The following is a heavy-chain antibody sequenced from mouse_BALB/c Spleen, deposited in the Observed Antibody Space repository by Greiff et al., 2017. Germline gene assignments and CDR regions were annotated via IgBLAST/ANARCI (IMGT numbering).Heavy chain of an antibody. CDR3: ARVEGVITTVVATDYAMDY. D-gene: IGHD1-1*01. V-gene: IGHV5-6-5*01. Sequence: DVMLVESGGGLVKPGGSLKLSCAASGFTFSSYAMSWVRQTPEKRLEWVASISSGGSTYYPDSVKGRFTISRDNARNILYLQMSSLRSEDTAMYYCARVEGVITTVVATDYAMDYWGQGTSVTVSS. CDR2: ISSGGST. J-gene: IGHJ4*01. CDR1: GFTFSSYA.